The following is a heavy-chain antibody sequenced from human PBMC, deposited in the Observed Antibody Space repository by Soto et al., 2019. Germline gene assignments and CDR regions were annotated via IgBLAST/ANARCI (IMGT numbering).Heavy chain of an antibody. Sequence: GGSLRLSCAASGFTFSSYNMEWVRQAPVKGLEWVTVISFDGSNQYYADSVKGRFTISRDNSKNTVFLQMNSLRDEDTAVYYCAREVGTFYYHYGMDVWGQGTTVTVSS. D-gene: IGHD2-21*02. J-gene: IGHJ6*02. CDR1: GFTFSSYN. V-gene: IGHV3-30-3*01. CDR2: ISFDGSNQ. CDR3: AREVGTFYYHYGMDV.